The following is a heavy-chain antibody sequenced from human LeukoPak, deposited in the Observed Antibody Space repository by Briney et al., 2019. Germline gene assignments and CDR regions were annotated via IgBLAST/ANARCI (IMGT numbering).Heavy chain of an antibody. CDR3: AKDLSRYYYNGMDV. V-gene: IGHV3-9*01. D-gene: IGHD2/OR15-2a*01. Sequence: GRSLRLSCAASGITFDDYAMHWVRQAPGKGLEWVSGISWNSRSIGYADSVKGRFTISRDSAKNSLYLQMNSLRAEDTALYYCAKDLSRYYYNGMDVWGQGTTVTVSS. J-gene: IGHJ6*02. CDR1: GITFDDYA. CDR2: ISWNSRSI.